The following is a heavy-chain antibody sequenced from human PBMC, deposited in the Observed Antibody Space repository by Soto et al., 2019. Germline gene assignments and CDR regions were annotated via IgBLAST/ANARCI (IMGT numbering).Heavy chain of an antibody. D-gene: IGHD6-19*01. V-gene: IGHV4-31*03. J-gene: IGHJ2*01. Sequence: QVQLQESGPGLVKPSQTLSLTCTVSGASISSGGYYWNWIRQHPGKGLEWIGYIYYSGSTYYNPSLSSRVTVSVDTSKTVFSLKLISVTAADTAVYYCARDGRGRGIAVAGRFRYFDLWGRGTLVTVSS. CDR1: GASISSGGYY. CDR2: IYYSGST. CDR3: ARDGRGRGIAVAGRFRYFDL.